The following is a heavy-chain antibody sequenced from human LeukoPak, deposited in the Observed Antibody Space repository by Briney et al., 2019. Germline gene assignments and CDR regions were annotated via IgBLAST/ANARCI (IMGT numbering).Heavy chain of an antibody. D-gene: IGHD2-2*02. V-gene: IGHV1-69*05. CDR1: GGTFSNYA. Sequence: GASVKVSCKASGGTFSNYAISWVRQAPGQGLEWMGGIIPIFGSANYAQKFQGRVTITTDESTSTAYMELSSLRSEDTAMYYCASTRYCSSTSCYIKDWFDPWGQGTPVTVSS. J-gene: IGHJ5*02. CDR2: IIPIFGSA. CDR3: ASTRYCSSTSCYIKDWFDP.